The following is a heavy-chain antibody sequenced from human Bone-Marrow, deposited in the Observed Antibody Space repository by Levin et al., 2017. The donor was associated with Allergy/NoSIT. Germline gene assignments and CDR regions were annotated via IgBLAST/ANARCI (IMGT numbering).Heavy chain of an antibody. CDR1: GFTFNSHE. J-gene: IGHJ6*02. CDR3: ASELAYCTGDCLL. V-gene: IGHV3-48*03. D-gene: IGHD2-21*02. CDR2: ISSSGSPI. Sequence: GGSLRLSCEASGFTFNSHEMNWVRQAPGKGLEWVSYISSSGSPIYYADSVKGRFTISRDNAKNSVYLQMNSLRVEDTAVYYCASELAYCTGDCLLWGRGTTVTVSS.